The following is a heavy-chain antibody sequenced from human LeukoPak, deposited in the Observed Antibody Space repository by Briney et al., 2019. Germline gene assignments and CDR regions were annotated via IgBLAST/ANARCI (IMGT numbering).Heavy chain of an antibody. D-gene: IGHD2-15*01. J-gene: IGHJ4*01. CDR3: ARDNRLGSGGSLVD. CDR1: GFTFSTYA. V-gene: IGHV3-33*01. CDR2: IWYDGSNT. Sequence: SGRSLRLSRAASGFTFSTYAMHGVCKAPGKGLWWGALIWYDGSNTDYADSVKGRFTITRDNFKKTRYLQMNSLRAEDTAVYYCARDNRLGSGGSLVDWGHGTMVNVS.